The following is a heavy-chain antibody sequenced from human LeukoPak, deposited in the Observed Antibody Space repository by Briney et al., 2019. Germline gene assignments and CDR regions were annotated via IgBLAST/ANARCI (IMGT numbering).Heavy chain of an antibody. J-gene: IGHJ4*02. CDR2: IYSGGST. CDR3: ARRGHGYGSPFDY. Sequence: GGSLRLSCAASGFTVSSNYMSWVRQAPGMGLEWVSMIYSGGSTYYADSVKGRFTISRDNSKNTLDLQMNSLRAEDTAVYYCARRGHGYGSPFDYWGQGTLVTVSS. V-gene: IGHV3-66*04. CDR1: GFTVSSNY. D-gene: IGHD5-18*01.